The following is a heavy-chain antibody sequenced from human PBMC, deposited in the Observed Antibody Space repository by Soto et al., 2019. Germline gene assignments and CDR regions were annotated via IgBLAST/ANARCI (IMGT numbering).Heavy chain of an antibody. CDR3: ARDGWDFWSGYSGDYYYYMDV. CDR1: GYTFTSYG. J-gene: IGHJ6*03. V-gene: IGHV1-18*01. Sequence: QVQLVQSGAEVKKPGASVKVSCKASGYTFTSYGISWVRQAPGQGLEWMGWISAYNGNTNYAQKLQGRVTMTTDTSTSTAYMELRSLRSDDTAVYYCARDGWDFWSGYSGDYYYYMDVWGKGTTVTVSS. D-gene: IGHD3-3*01. CDR2: ISAYNGNT.